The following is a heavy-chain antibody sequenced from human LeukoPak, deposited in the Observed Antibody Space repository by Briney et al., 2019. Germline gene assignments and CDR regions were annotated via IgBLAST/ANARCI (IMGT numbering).Heavy chain of an antibody. J-gene: IGHJ4*02. CDR1: GFTFSHYS. CDR3: AKLAKYFYGSETYYFFEH. Sequence: GGSLRLSCGGSGFTFSHYSMNWVRQAPGKGLEWVANIKQDGTEKYYVDSVKGRFTISRDNAKNSLYLQMNSLRVEDTAVYYCAKLAKYFYGSETYYFFEHWGQGTPVTASS. D-gene: IGHD3-10*01. V-gene: IGHV3-7*01. CDR2: IKQDGTEK.